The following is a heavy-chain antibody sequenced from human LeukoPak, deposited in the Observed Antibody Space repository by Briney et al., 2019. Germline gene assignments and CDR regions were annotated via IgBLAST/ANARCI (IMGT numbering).Heavy chain of an antibody. CDR1: GYTFTGYY. CDR2: TNPNSGGT. D-gene: IGHD2-2*01. CDR3: ARERSAANDAFDI. Sequence: ASVKVSCKASGYTFTGYYMHWVRQAPGQGLEWMGWTNPNSGGTNYAQKFQGRVTMTRNTSISTAYMELSRLRSDDTAVYYCARERSAANDAFDIWGQGTMVTVSS. V-gene: IGHV1-2*02. J-gene: IGHJ3*02.